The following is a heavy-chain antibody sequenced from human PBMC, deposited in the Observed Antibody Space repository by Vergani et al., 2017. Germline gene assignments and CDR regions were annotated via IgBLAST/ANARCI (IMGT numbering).Heavy chain of an antibody. Sequence: QLQLQESGPGLVKPSETLSLTCTVSGGSISSSSYYWGWIRQPPGKGLEWIGSIYYSGSTYYNPSLKSRVTISVDTSKNQFSLKLSSVTAADTAVYYCARRXKQLVPVPIGYMDVWGKGP. V-gene: IGHV4-39*01. J-gene: IGHJ6*03. CDR1: GGSISSSSYY. D-gene: IGHD6-6*01. CDR3: ARRXKQLVPVPIGYMDV. CDR2: IYYSGST.